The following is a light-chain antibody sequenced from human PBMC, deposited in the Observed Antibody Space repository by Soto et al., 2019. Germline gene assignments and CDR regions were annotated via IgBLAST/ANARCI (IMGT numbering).Light chain of an antibody. CDR3: QKYEDLPLN. Sequence: DVQLTQSPSTLPASVGDRVAITCQATQNIFNYLNWFQQRPGKAPQLLISDASHLEPGVPSRFSGQRSGTDFTLLINDLQPEDFATYFCQKYEDLPLNFGGGTRVEV. V-gene: IGKV1-33*01. CDR2: DAS. CDR1: QNIFNY. J-gene: IGKJ4*01.